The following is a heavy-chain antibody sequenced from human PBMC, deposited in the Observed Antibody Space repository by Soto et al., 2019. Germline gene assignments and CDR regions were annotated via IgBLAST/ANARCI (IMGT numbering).Heavy chain of an antibody. Sequence: PSETLPLTCTVSGGSISTYYWSWIRQPPGKGLEWIGYIYYSGSTNYNPSLKSRVTISVDTSKNQFSLKLSSVTAADTAVYYCARGGGKSSWYGQDSDYWGQGTLVTVSS. V-gene: IGHV4-59*01. CDR2: IYYSGST. CDR3: ARGGGKSSWYGQDSDY. J-gene: IGHJ4*02. CDR1: GGSISTYY. D-gene: IGHD6-13*01.